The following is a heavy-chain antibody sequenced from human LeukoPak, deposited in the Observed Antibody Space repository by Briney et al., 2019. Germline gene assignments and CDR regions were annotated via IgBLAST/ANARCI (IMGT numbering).Heavy chain of an antibody. CDR1: GDSIAATSYY. CDR3: ARQIRYTYDPNWFHP. V-gene: IGHV4-39*01. Sequence: SETLSLTCSVSGDSIAATSYYWAWIRQPPGKGLEWIGSIYYGGNINYDPSLQSRVTTSIDTSKNQFSLSLTSVTAADTAVYFCARQIRYTYDPNWFHPWGQGTLVTVSS. J-gene: IGHJ5*02. CDR2: IYYGGNI. D-gene: IGHD5-12*01.